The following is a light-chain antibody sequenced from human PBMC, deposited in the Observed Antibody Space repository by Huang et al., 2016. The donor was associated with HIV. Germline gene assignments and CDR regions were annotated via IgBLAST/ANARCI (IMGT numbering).Light chain of an antibody. V-gene: IGKV3-11*01. CDR2: DTS. CDR3: QQRSSGVT. CDR1: QSVGNY. J-gene: IGKJ4*01. Sequence: IVLTQSPATLSWYPGERVTLSCRASQSVGNYLAWYQQHPGQSPKLLIDDTSNRATGTPVRFSGSGSGTDFTLTISSLESEDFAVYYCQQRSSGVTFGGGTKVQVK.